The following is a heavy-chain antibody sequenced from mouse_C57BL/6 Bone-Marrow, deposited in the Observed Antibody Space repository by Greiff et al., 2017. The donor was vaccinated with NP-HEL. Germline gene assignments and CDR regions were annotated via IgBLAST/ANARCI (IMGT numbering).Heavy chain of an antibody. CDR3: ARDYYGSSYFDY. D-gene: IGHD1-1*01. J-gene: IGHJ2*01. CDR1: GYTFTSYW. V-gene: IGHV1-55*01. CDR2: IYPGSGST. Sequence: QVQLQQPGAELVKPGASVKMSCKASGYTFTSYWITWVKQRPGQGLEWIGDIYPGSGSTNYIEKFKSKATLTVDTSSSTAYMQLSSLTSEDSAVYYCARDYYGSSYFDYWGQGTTLTVSS.